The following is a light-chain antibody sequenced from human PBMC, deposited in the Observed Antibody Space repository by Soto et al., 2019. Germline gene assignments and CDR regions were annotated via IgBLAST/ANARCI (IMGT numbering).Light chain of an antibody. V-gene: IGLV1-44*01. J-gene: IGLJ1*01. CDR3: AAWDDSLNGRYV. CDR2: SNN. CDR1: SSNIGSNT. Sequence: QSVLTQPPSASGTPGQRVTISCSGSSSNIGSNTVNWYQQLPGTAPKLLIYSNNQRPSGVPDRFSGSKSGTSASLAISGLQSADDADYYCAAWDDSLNGRYVFGTGTKLTVL.